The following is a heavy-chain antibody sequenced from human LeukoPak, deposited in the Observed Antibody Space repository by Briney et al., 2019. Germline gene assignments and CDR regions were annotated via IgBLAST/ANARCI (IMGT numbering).Heavy chain of an antibody. J-gene: IGHJ4*02. Sequence: PSETLSLTCTVSGGSISSYYWSWIRQPPGKGLEWIGYIYYSGSTNYNPSLKSRVTISVDKSKNQFSLKLSSVTAADTAVYYCARDDGGSGYRPFDYWGQGTLVTVSS. CDR3: ARDDGGSGYRPFDY. CDR1: GGSISSYY. V-gene: IGHV4-59*12. CDR2: IYYSGST. D-gene: IGHD3-22*01.